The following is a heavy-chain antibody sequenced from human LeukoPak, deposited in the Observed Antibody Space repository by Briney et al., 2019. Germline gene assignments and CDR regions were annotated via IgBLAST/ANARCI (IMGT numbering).Heavy chain of an antibody. CDR3: GRTTVGYSSGQKPAWPVDY. CDR2: IFGSGGSP. D-gene: IGHD5-18*01. J-gene: IGHJ4*02. V-gene: IGHV3-23*01. Sequence: GGSLRPSSAASGFTFSSHAMYSVPQAPGKGREWVAGIFGSGGSPPSADPVKGRFTISRDNSRNTVYLQINSLRAEDTAVYYCGRTTVGYSSGQKPAWPVDYWGQGTLVTVSA. CDR1: GFTFSSHA.